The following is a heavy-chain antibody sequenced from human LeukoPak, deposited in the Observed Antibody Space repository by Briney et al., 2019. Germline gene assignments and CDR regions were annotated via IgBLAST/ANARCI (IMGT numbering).Heavy chain of an antibody. J-gene: IGHJ4*02. CDR1: GFTFSSYA. Sequence: GGSLRLSCAASGFTFSSYAMSWVRQAPGKGLEWVSDISGSGGSTYYADSVKGRFTISRDNSKNTLYLQMNSLRAEDTAVYYCAKGHAIYSSGYYYNYWGQGTLVTVSS. CDR2: ISGSGGST. D-gene: IGHD3-22*01. CDR3: AKGHAIYSSGYYYNY. V-gene: IGHV3-23*01.